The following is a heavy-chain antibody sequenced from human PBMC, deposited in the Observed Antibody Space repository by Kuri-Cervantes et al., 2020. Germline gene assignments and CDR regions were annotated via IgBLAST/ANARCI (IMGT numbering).Heavy chain of an antibody. CDR1: GFTVSSNY. CDR2: IYSGGST. CDR3: ARMIRTTVVTRDY. Sequence: GGFLRLSCAASGFTVSSNYMSWVRQAPGKGLEWVSVIYSGGSTYYADSVKGRFTISRDNSKNTLYLQMNSLRAEDTAVYYCARMIRTTVVTRDYWGQGTLVTVSS. D-gene: IGHD4-23*01. J-gene: IGHJ4*02. V-gene: IGHV3-66*02.